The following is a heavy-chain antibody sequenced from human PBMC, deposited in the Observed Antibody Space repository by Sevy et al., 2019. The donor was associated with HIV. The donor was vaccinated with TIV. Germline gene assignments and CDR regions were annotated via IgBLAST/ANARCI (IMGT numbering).Heavy chain of an antibody. CDR2: ISSSSTI. V-gene: IGHV3-48*02. D-gene: IGHD2-21*02. Sequence: GGSLRLSCAASGFTFSSYSMNWVRQAPGKGLEWVSYISSSSTIYYADSVKGRFTISRDNAKNSLYLQMNSLRDEDTAVYYCARDKANGGGDYVPFDYWGQGTLVTVSS. J-gene: IGHJ4*02. CDR1: GFTFSSYS. CDR3: ARDKANGGGDYVPFDY.